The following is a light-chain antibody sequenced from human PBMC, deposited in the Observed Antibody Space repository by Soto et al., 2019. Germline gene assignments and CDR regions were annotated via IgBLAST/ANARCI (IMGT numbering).Light chain of an antibody. CDR2: GAS. V-gene: IGKV3-15*01. J-gene: IGKJ4*01. CDR1: QSIRTN. CDR3: QQYFNWPLTWT. Sequence: EIELTQSPATLSVSAGGTVTLSCRASQSIRTNVAWYQQIPGQAPRLLVYGASTRATGVPARCSGSGSAIEFTLTISSLQSEDSAFYYCQQYFNWPLTWTFGRGTKVQIK.